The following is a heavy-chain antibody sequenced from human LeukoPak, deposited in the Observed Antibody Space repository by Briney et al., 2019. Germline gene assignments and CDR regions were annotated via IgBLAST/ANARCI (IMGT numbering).Heavy chain of an antibody. CDR3: ARDDLPRIAVAGTFDY. J-gene: IGHJ4*02. V-gene: IGHV1-18*01. CDR1: GYSFTSYG. D-gene: IGHD6-19*01. Sequence: ASVKVSCKASGYSFTSYGINWVRQAPGQGLEWMGWISAYNGNTNYAQKLQGRVTMTTDTSTSTAYMELRSLRSDDTAVYYCARDDLPRIAVAGTFDYWGQGTLVTVSS. CDR2: ISAYNGNT.